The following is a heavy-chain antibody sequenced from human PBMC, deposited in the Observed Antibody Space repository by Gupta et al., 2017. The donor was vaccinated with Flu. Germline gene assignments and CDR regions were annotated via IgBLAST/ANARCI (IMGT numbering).Heavy chain of an antibody. Sequence: QVQLVESGGGVGQPGRSLRLSCAASGFTFNSYGMHWVRQAPGKGLEWVAVIWYDGSNKYYADSVKGRFTISRDNSKNTLHLQMNSLRAEDTAVYYCARDPGSSSWYPSPGEYWGQGTLVTVSS. CDR3: ARDPGSSSWYPSPGEY. CDR1: GFTFNSYG. D-gene: IGHD6-13*01. J-gene: IGHJ4*02. V-gene: IGHV3-33*01. CDR2: IWYDGSNK.